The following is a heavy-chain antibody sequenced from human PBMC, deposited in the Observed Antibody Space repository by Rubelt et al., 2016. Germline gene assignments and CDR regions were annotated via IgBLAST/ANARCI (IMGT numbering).Heavy chain of an antibody. D-gene: IGHD3-3*01. V-gene: IGHV3-23*04. J-gene: IGHJ6*02. CDR3: ARDHSYDFWSGYYYYGMDV. CDR1: GFTFDDYG. Sequence: EVQLVESGGDLVQPGGSLRLSCAASGFTFDDYGMSWVRQAPGKGLEWVSAISGSGGSTYYADSVKGRFTISRDNSKNTLYLQMNSLRAEDTAVYYCARDHSYDFWSGYYYYGMDVWGQGTTVTVSS. CDR2: ISGSGGST.